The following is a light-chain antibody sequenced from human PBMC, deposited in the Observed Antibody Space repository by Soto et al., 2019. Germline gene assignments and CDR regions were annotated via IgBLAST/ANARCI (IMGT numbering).Light chain of an antibody. Sequence: QSVLTQPPSVSAAPGQKVTISCSGSSSDVGNNYVSCYQQLPGTTPKLLIYDDNKRPSGIPDRFSGSKSGASATLAITGLQTGDEADYYCGTWDSSLSAVVFGGGTQLTVL. V-gene: IGLV1-51*01. CDR1: SSDVGNNY. CDR3: GTWDSSLSAVV. CDR2: DDN. J-gene: IGLJ2*01.